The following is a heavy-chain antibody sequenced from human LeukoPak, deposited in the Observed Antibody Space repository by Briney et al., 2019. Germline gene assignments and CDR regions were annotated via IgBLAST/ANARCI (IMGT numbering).Heavy chain of an antibody. J-gene: IGHJ4*02. Sequence: SVKVCCKASGGTFSSYAISWVRQAPGQGLEWLGRIIPIFGTANYAQKFQGRVTITTDESTSTAYMELSSLRSEDTAVYYCARSRSSGWYLWDYWGQGTLVTVSS. CDR1: GGTFSSYA. CDR3: ARSRSSGWYLWDY. D-gene: IGHD6-19*01. V-gene: IGHV1-69*05. CDR2: IIPIFGTA.